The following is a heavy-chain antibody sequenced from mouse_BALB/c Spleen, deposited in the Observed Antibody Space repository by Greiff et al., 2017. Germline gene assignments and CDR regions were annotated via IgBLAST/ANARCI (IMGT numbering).Heavy chain of an antibody. CDR2: IYPGSGST. V-gene: IGHV1S22*01. D-gene: IGHD2-4*01. J-gene: IGHJ4*01. Sequence: LQQPGSELVRPGASVKLSCKASGYTFTSYWMHWVKQRPGQGLEWIGNIYPGSGSTNYDEKFKRKATLTVDTSSSTAYMQLSSLTSEDSAVYYCTRGGYDYDHYAMDYWGQGTSVTVSS. CDR1: GYTFTSYW. CDR3: TRGGYDYDHYAMDY.